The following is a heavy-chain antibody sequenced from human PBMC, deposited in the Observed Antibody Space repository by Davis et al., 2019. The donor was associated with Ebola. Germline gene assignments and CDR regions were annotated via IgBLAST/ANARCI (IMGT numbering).Heavy chain of an antibody. CDR1: GGSFSGYY. J-gene: IGHJ6*02. V-gene: IGHV4-34*01. Sequence: MPSETLSLTCAVYGGSFSGYYWSWIRQPPGKGLEWIGEIYHSGSTNYNPSLKSRVTISVDKSKNQFSLKLSSVTAADTAVYYCARGLHYYYYGMDVWGQGTTVTVSS. CDR2: IYHSGST. CDR3: ARGLHYYYYGMDV.